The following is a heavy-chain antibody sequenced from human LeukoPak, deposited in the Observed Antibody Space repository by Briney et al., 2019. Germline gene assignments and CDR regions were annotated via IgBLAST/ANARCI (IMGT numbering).Heavy chain of an antibody. D-gene: IGHD1-14*01. CDR3: ATGSQPGTTFDY. CDR1: GFIFSSYD. Sequence: GGSLRLSCAASGFIFSSYDMHWVRQAPGKGLEWVAVISYDGSNKYYADSVKGRFTISRDNSKNSLYLQMNSLRLEDTALYYCATGSQPGTTFDYWGQGTLVTASS. CDR2: ISYDGSNK. V-gene: IGHV3-30-3*01. J-gene: IGHJ4*02.